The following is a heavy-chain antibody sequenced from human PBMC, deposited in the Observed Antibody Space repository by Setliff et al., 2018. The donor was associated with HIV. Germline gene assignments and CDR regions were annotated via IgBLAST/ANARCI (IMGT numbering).Heavy chain of an antibody. CDR2: MFRTGTS. D-gene: IGHD1-1*01. J-gene: IGHJ4*02. CDR1: GYSIRSGYY. V-gene: IGHV4-38-2*01. Sequence: SETLSLTCAVSGYSIRSGYYWGWIRQSPGKGLEWIGTMFRTGTSYYNPSLTSRVTISQDTSKNQFSLVLTSVTAADTAVYYCATVDGTRYLDYWGQGKLVTVSS. CDR3: ATVDGTRYLDY.